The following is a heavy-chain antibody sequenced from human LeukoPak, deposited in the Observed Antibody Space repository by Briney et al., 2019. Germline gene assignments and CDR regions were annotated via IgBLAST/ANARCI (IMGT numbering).Heavy chain of an antibody. Sequence: GRSLRLSCAASGFTCSSYAMHCVRQAPGKGREGLAFILYDGSNKYYADSVKGRFTISRDNSNNTLYMQMNSLRAEDTAVYYCARRKRYSGSYFDYWGQGTLVTVSS. CDR2: ILYDGSNK. J-gene: IGHJ4*02. D-gene: IGHD1-26*01. CDR3: ARRKRYSGSYFDY. V-gene: IGHV3-30-3*01. CDR1: GFTCSSYA.